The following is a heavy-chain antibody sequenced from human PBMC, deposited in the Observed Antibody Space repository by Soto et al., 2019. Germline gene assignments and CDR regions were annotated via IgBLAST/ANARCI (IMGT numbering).Heavy chain of an antibody. CDR1: GFTFDDYA. CDR2: ISWNSGSI. CDR3: AKDILDGSYTL. J-gene: IGHJ4*02. D-gene: IGHD1-26*01. Sequence: GGSLRLSCAASGFTFDDYAMHWVRQAPGKGLEWVSGISWNSGSIGYADSVKGRFTISRDNAKNSLYLQMNGLRAEDSALYYCAKDILDGSYTLWGQGTLVTVYS. V-gene: IGHV3-9*01.